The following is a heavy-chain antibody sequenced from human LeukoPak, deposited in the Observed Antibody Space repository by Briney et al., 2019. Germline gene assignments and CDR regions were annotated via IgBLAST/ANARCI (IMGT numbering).Heavy chain of an antibody. CDR3: ARDQPPPSHGYNSFFDY. CDR1: GFTFSSYS. CDR2: ISSSGNTI. J-gene: IGHJ4*02. Sequence: PGGSLRLSCAASGFTFSSYSMNWVRQAPGKGLEWVSYISSSGNTIYYADSVKGRFTISRDNAKNSLYLQMNSLRAEDTAVYYCARDQPPPSHGYNSFFDYWGQGTLVTVSS. V-gene: IGHV3-48*04. D-gene: IGHD5-24*01.